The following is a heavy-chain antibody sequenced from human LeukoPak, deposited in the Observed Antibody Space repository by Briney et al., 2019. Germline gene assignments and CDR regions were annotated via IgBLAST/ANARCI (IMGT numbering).Heavy chain of an antibody. CDR1: GGSISSYY. J-gene: IGHJ3*02. CDR3: ARESGYCTNGVCYPNAFDI. Sequence: SETLSLTCTVSGGSISSYYWSWIRQPPGKGLEWIGYIYYSGSTNYNPSLKSRVTISVDTSKNQFSLKLSSVTAADTAVYYCARESGYCTNGVCYPNAFDIWGQGTMVTVSS. CDR2: IYYSGST. D-gene: IGHD2-8*01. V-gene: IGHV4-59*01.